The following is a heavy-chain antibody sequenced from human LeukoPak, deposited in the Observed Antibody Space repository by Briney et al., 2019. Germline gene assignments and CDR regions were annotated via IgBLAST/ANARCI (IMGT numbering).Heavy chain of an antibody. D-gene: IGHD5-18*01. CDR3: ARVGWAAMVDY. Sequence: ASVKVSCKASGYTFTGYFMHWVRQATGQGLEWMGWMNPNSGNTGYAQKFQGRVTMTRNTSISTAYMELSSLRSEDTAVYYCARVGWAAMVDYWGQGTLVTVSS. CDR1: GYTFTGYF. V-gene: IGHV1-8*02. J-gene: IGHJ4*02. CDR2: MNPNSGNT.